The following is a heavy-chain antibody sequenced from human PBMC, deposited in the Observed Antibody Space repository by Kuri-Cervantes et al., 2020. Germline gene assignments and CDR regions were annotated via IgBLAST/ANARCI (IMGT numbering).Heavy chain of an antibody. V-gene: IGHV1-18*04. Sequence: ASVKVSCKASGYTFTGYYMHWVRQSPGQGLEWMGWISAYNGNTNYAQKLQGRVTMTTDTSTSTAYMELRSLRSDDTAVYYCARGALRFLEWSSMDVWGQGTTVTVSS. J-gene: IGHJ6*02. D-gene: IGHD3-3*01. CDR2: ISAYNGNT. CDR3: ARGALRFLEWSSMDV. CDR1: GYTFTGYY.